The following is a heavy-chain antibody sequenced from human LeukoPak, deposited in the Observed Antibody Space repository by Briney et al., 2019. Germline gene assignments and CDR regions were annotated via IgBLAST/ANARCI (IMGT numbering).Heavy chain of an antibody. CDR3: AIHTYYDSSGYYY. D-gene: IGHD3-22*01. CDR1: GYSISSGYY. V-gene: IGHV4-38-2*01. J-gene: IGHJ4*02. Sequence: SETLSLTCAVSGYSISSGYYWGWIRQPPGQGLAWIGSIYHSGSTYYNPSLKSRVTISVDTSKNQFSLKLSSVTAADTAVYYCAIHTYYDSSGYYYWGQGTLVTVSS. CDR2: IYHSGST.